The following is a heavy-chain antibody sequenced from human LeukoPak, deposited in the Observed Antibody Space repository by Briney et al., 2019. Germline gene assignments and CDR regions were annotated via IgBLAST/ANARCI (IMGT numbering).Heavy chain of an antibody. Sequence: PSETLSLTCAVYAVTLSGFYWSWLRQPPGKGREWFGKINHSGSTNYNPSLKRRVTITENTSKKQFSLKMRSMTAADTAVYYWARDLATTNDAFDIWGQGTMVTVSS. CDR3: ARDLATTNDAFDI. J-gene: IGHJ3*02. CDR2: INHSGST. CDR1: AVTLSGFY. V-gene: IGHV4-34*01. D-gene: IGHD5-12*01.